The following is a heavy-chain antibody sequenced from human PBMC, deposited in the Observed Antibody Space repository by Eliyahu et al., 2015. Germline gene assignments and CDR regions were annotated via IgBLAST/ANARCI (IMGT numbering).Heavy chain of an antibody. D-gene: IGHD3-3*01. J-gene: IGHJ3*02. V-gene: IGHV2-5*02. CDR1: GFSLSTSGVA. CDR3: TQGRVFGIRYAFEI. CDR2: IYWDDDK. Sequence: QITLKESGPTLVKPTQTLTLTCTFSGFSLSTSGVAVGWIRPPPGKALEWLALIYWDDDKRYSPSLNTRLTITKDTSKNQVVLTMTNTDLVDTGTYYCTQGRVFGIRYAFEIWGQGTMVTVSS.